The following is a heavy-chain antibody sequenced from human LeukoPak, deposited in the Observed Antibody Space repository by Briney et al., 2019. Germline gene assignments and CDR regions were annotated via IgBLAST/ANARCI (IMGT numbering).Heavy chain of an antibody. Sequence: GGALTLSCAATGFTFTNAWMHWLGQAPGKGLEGVDHIKTKSEGGAIDYAAPVRRRFTISREDSANTLYLQMNSLKTEDTALYYCARDSTGYWYFDLWGRGTLVSVSS. CDR1: GFTFTNAW. J-gene: IGHJ2*01. CDR3: ARDSTGYWYFDL. V-gene: IGHV3-15*07. D-gene: IGHD3-3*02. CDR2: IKTKSEGGAI.